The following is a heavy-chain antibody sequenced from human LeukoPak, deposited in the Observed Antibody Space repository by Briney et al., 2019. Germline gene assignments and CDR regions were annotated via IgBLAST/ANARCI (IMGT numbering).Heavy chain of an antibody. D-gene: IGHD5-24*01. V-gene: IGHV4-59*01. CDR3: ARGNGYNLY. CDR2: IFYSGST. CDR1: DGSISRYY. Sequence: PSETLSLTCTVSDGSISRYYWSWIRQPPGKGLEWIGYIFYSGSTTYNPSLKSRVTISIDTSMNQFSLKLSSVTAADTAVYYCARGNGYNLYWGLGTLVTVSS. J-gene: IGHJ4*02.